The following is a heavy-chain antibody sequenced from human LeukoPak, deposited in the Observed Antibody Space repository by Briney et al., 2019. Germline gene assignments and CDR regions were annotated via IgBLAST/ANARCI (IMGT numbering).Heavy chain of an antibody. V-gene: IGHV3-21*01. CDR2: ISSSSSYI. J-gene: IGHJ4*02. D-gene: IGHD6-13*01. CDR3: ARVPNIAGFYFDY. Sequence: GGSLRLSCAASGFTFSSYSMNWVRQAPGKGLEWVSSISSSSSYIYYADSVKGRFTISRDNAKNSLYLQMNSLRAEDTAVYYCARVPNIAGFYFDYWGQGTLVTVSS. CDR1: GFTFSSYS.